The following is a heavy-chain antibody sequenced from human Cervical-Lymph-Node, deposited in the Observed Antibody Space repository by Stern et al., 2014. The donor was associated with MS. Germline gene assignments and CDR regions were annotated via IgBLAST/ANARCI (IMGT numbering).Heavy chain of an antibody. V-gene: IGHV3-30-3*01. CDR2: ISYDGSNK. CDR1: GFTFSSYA. D-gene: IGHD3-3*01. J-gene: IGHJ4*02. Sequence: VQLVQSGGGVVQPGRSLRLSCAASGFTFSSYAMHWVRQAPGKGLEWVAVISYDGSNKYYADSVKGRFTISRDNSKNTLYLQMNSLRAEDTAVYYCAREPILRFLEWLPYFDYWGQGTLVTVSS. CDR3: AREPILRFLEWLPYFDY.